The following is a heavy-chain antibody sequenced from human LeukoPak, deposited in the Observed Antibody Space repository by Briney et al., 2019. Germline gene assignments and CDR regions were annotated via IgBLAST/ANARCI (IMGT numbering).Heavy chain of an antibody. CDR1: GYTFTSYG. CDR2: ISAYNGNT. D-gene: IGHD2-2*01. Sequence: ASVKVSCKASGYTFTSYGISWVRQAPGQGLEWMGWISAYNGNTNYAQKLQGRVTMTTDTPTSTAYMELRSLRSDDTAVYYYARDYTRIVVVPAALGYWGQGTLVTVSS. V-gene: IGHV1-18*01. CDR3: ARDYTRIVVVPAALGY. J-gene: IGHJ4*02.